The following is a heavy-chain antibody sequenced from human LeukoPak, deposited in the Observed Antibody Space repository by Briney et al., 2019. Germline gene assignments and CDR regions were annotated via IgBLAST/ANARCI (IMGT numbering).Heavy chain of an antibody. CDR1: GGSISSGSYY. V-gene: IGHV4-61*02. CDR3: ARELSGPLTYYDFWSGYPNWFDP. D-gene: IGHD3-3*01. Sequence: SETLSLTCTVSGGSISSGSYYWSWIRQPAGKGLEWIGRIYTSGSTNYNPSLKSRVTISVDTSKNQFSLKLSSVTAADTAVYYCARELSGPLTYYDFWSGYPNWFDPWGQGTLVTVSS. J-gene: IGHJ5*02. CDR2: IYTSGST.